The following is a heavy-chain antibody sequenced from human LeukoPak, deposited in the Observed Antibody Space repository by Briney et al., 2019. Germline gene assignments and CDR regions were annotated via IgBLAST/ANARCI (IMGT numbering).Heavy chain of an antibody. Sequence: GGSLRLSCAASGFSFSNYAMSWVRQVPGKGLEWVSAISGRDDSTYYADSVKGRFTISRDTSKNTLYLQMNSLRAEDTAVYYCASWGPRDYWGQGTLVTVSS. CDR2: ISGRDDST. V-gene: IGHV3-23*01. D-gene: IGHD3-16*01. CDR1: GFSFSNYA. J-gene: IGHJ4*02. CDR3: ASWGPRDY.